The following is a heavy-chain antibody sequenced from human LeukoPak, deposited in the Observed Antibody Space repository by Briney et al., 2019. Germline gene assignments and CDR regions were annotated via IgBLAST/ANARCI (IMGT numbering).Heavy chain of an antibody. CDR2: IDQDESKK. J-gene: IGHJ4*02. CDR3: ARDHAYRADY. D-gene: IGHD2-2*01. V-gene: IGHV3-7*01. Sequence: GGSLRLSCAASGFTFSNDWMCWVRQAPGKGLEWVANIDQDESKKYYADSVKGRFTISRDNAKNSLYLQMSSLTAEDTAIYYCARDHAYRADYWGQGTLVTVSS. CDR1: GFTFSNDW.